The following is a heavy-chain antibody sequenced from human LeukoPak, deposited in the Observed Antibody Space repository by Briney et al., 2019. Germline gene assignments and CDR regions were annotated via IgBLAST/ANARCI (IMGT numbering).Heavy chain of an antibody. D-gene: IGHD6-6*01. Sequence: ASVKVSCKVSGYTLTELSMHWVRQAPGKGLGWMGGFDPEDGETIYAQKFQGRVTMTEDTSTDTAYMELSSLRSEDTAVYYCASMQLARPMYYFDYWGQGTLVTVSS. CDR3: ASMQLARPMYYFDY. V-gene: IGHV1-24*01. CDR1: GYTLTELS. CDR2: FDPEDGET. J-gene: IGHJ4*02.